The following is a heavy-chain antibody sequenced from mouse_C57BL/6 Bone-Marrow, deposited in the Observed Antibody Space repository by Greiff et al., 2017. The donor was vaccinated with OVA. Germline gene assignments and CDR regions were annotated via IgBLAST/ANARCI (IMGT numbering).Heavy chain of an antibody. CDR3: ARGGTVAMDY. CDR2: ISYDGSN. D-gene: IGHD4-1*01. Sequence: ESGPGLVKPSRSLSLTCSVTGYSITSGYYWNWIRQFPGNKLEWMGYISYDGSNNYNPSLKNRISITRDTSKNQFFLKLNSVTTEDTATYYCARGGTVAMDYWGQGTSVTVSS. J-gene: IGHJ4*01. V-gene: IGHV3-6*01. CDR1: GYSITSGYY.